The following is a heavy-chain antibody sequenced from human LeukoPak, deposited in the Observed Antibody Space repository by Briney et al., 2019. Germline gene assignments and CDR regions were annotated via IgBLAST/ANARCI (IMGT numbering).Heavy chain of an antibody. V-gene: IGHV5-51*01. D-gene: IGHD2-2*01. CDR1: GYSFTSYW. Sequence: GESLKISCKGSGYSFTSYWIGWVRQMPGKGLEWMGIIYPGDSATRYSPSFQGQVTISADKSISTAYLQWSSLKASDTAMYYCARHAVPAARGYNWFDPWGQGTLVTVSS. CDR2: IYPGDSAT. CDR3: ARHAVPAARGYNWFDP. J-gene: IGHJ5*02.